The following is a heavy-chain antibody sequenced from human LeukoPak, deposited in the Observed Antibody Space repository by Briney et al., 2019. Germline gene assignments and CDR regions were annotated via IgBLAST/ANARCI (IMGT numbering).Heavy chain of an antibody. V-gene: IGHV4-34*01. CDR2: INHSGST. D-gene: IGHD3-10*01. CDR1: GGSFSDYY. J-gene: IGHJ5*02. Sequence: PSETLSLTCAVYGGSFSDYYWTWIRQPPGKGLEWIGEINHSGSTNYNASLKSRVTISVDTSKNQFSLKLSSVTAADTAVYYCARVGYHGSGSYYEAPSWGQGTLVTVSS. CDR3: ARVGYHGSGSYYEAPS.